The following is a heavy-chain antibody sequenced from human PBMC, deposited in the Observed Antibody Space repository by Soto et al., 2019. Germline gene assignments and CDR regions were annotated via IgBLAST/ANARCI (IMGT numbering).Heavy chain of an antibody. CDR2: ISAYNGNT. CDR1: GYTFSNYG. V-gene: IGHV1-18*01. Sequence: QVQLVQSGAEVKKPGASVKVSCKTSGYTFSNYGINWVRQAPGQGLEWMGWISAYNGNTNFAQKLQGRVSLTTDTSSTTAYMELRSLTSDDTAVYYCARDLLPGYTGYSDYWGQGTLVTVSS. J-gene: IGHJ4*02. D-gene: IGHD5-12*01. CDR3: ARDLLPGYTGYSDY.